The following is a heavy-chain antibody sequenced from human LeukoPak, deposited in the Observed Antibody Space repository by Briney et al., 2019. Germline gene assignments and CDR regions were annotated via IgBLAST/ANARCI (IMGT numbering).Heavy chain of an antibody. Sequence: GGSLRLSCTASGLSFKSYAMHWVRQVPGKGLEWVSGVSYNGGAIGYADSVKGRFTISRDNAKNSVYLQMNSLRPEDTALYYCTKGSFGGGLSFDCWGQGTLVTVSS. V-gene: IGHV3-9*01. CDR1: GLSFKSYA. J-gene: IGHJ4*02. CDR3: TKGSFGGGLSFDC. D-gene: IGHD3-16*01. CDR2: VSYNGGAI.